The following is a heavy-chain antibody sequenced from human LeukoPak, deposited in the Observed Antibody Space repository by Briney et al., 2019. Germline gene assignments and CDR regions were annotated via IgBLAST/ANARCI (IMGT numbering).Heavy chain of an antibody. CDR2: INPSGGST. CDR3: ARNPNYYDSSGYLARWDFDL. J-gene: IGHJ2*01. Sequence: ASVKVPCKASGYTFSSHYMHWVRQAPGQGLEWMGIINPSGGSTSYAQKFQGRVTMTRDTSTSTVYMELSSLRSEDTAVYYCARNPNYYDSSGYLARWDFDLWGRGTLVTVSS. V-gene: IGHV1-46*01. CDR1: GYTFSSHY. D-gene: IGHD3-22*01.